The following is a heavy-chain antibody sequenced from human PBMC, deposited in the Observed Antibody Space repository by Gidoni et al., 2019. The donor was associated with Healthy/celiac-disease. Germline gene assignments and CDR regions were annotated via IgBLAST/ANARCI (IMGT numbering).Heavy chain of an antibody. CDR1: GGPISSSSYY. J-gene: IGHJ6*02. CDR3: ARLGDSKGWGYYYYGMDV. Sequence: QLQLQVSGPGLVKPSETLFLTCTVSGGPISSSSYYWGWIRQPPGKGLEWIGRIDYSGSTDYNPSLKNRVTISVDTSKTQFSLKLRSVTAADTAVYYCARLGDSKGWGYYYYGMDVWGQGTTVTVSS. CDR2: IDYSGST. D-gene: IGHD3-16*01. V-gene: IGHV4-39*01.